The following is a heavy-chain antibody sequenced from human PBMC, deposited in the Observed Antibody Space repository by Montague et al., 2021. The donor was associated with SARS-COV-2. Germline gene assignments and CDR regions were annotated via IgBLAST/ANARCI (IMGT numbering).Heavy chain of an antibody. CDR3: AREFRIELWQTNWYFGL. V-gene: IGHV4-34*01. Sequence: SETLSLTCAVYGGSFSGYYWSWIRQPPGKGLEWIGEINHSGSTNYNPSLKSRATISVDTSKNQFALRLHSVTAADTAAYYCAREFRIELWQTNWYFGLWGRGTLVTVSS. D-gene: IGHD3-16*01. CDR2: INHSGST. CDR1: GGSFSGYY. J-gene: IGHJ2*01.